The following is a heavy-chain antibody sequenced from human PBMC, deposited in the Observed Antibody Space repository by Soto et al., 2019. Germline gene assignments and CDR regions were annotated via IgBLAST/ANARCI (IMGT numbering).Heavy chain of an antibody. CDR3: AKDSSSWYGWFDP. CDR1: GFTFSSYG. J-gene: IGHJ5*02. Sequence: GGSLRLSCAASGFTFSSYGMHWVRQAPGKGLEWVAVISYDGSNKYYADSVKGRFTISRDNSKNTLYLQMNSLRAEDTAVYYCAKDSSSWYGWFDPWGQGTLVTVSS. D-gene: IGHD6-13*01. V-gene: IGHV3-30*18. CDR2: ISYDGSNK.